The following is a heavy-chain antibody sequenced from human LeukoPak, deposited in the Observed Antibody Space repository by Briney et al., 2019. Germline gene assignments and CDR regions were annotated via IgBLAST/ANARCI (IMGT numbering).Heavy chain of an antibody. D-gene: IGHD3-9*01. CDR1: GGSISSYY. V-gene: IGHV4-4*07. CDR2: IYTSGST. Sequence: SETLSLTCTVSGGSISSYYWSWIRQPAGKGLEWIGRIYTSGSTNYNPSLKSRVTMSVDTSKNQFSLKPSSVTAADTAVYYCAREGYYDILTGYVGWFDPWGQGTLVTVSS. CDR3: AREGYYDILTGYVGWFDP. J-gene: IGHJ5*02.